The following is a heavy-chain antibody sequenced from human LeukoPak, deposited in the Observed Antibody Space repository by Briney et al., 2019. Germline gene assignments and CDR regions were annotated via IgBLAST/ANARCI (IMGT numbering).Heavy chain of an antibody. CDR1: GYTFTLYG. J-gene: IGHJ3*02. D-gene: IGHD1-1*01. CDR2: ISAYNGNI. V-gene: IGHV1-18*01. Sequence: GASVKVSCRSSGYTFTLYGITWVRQAPGQGLEWMGWISAYNGNIDYAQKLQGRVAMTTDTATSTAYMELRSLTSDDTAVYYCARWTTDTTFDIWGQGTMVTVSS. CDR3: ARWTTDTTFDI.